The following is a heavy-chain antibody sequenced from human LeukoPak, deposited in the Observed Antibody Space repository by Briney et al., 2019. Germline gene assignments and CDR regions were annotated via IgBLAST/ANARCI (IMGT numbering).Heavy chain of an antibody. CDR1: GFTFSDYY. J-gene: IGHJ4*02. D-gene: IGHD3-3*01. Sequence: GGSLRLSCAASGFTFSDYYMSWIRQAPGKGLEWVSYISSSGSTIYYADSVKGRFTISRDNAKNSLYLQMNSLRAEDTAVYYCASRTYYDFWSGYYTALSFDYWGQGTLVTVSS. V-gene: IGHV3-11*01. CDR2: ISSSGSTI. CDR3: ASRTYYDFWSGYYTALSFDY.